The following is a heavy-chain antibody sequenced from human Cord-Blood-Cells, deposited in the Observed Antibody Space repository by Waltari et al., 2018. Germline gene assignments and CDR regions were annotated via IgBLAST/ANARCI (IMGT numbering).Heavy chain of an antibody. Sequence: QLQLQESGPGLVKPSETLSPTCTVSGGSISSSSYYWAWIRQPPGKGLEWIGSSYYSGSTYYNPSLKSRVTISVDTSKNQFSLKLSSVTAADTAVYYCARSVGGGFDYWGQGTLVTVSS. CDR2: SYYSGST. CDR3: ARSVGGGFDY. J-gene: IGHJ4*02. V-gene: IGHV4-39*01. D-gene: IGHD2-15*01. CDR1: GGSISSSSYY.